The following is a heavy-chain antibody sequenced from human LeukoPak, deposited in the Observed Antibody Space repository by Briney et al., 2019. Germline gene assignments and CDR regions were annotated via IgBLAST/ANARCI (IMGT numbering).Heavy chain of an antibody. CDR3: ARVPPDDYGDYYYFDY. V-gene: IGHV3-23*01. CDR1: GFTFSSYA. CDR2: ISASGGST. Sequence: PGGSLRLSCAASGFTFSSYAMHWVRQAPGKGLEWVSDISASGGSTYYADSVKGRFTISRDNSKNSLYLQMNSLRAEDTALYYCARVPPDDYGDYYYFDYWGQGTLVTVSS. D-gene: IGHD4-17*01. J-gene: IGHJ4*02.